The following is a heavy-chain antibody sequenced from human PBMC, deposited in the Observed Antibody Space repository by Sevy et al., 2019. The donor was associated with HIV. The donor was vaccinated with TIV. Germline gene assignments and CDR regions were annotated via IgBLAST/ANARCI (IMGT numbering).Heavy chain of an antibody. J-gene: IGHJ5*02. Sequence: SETLSLTCTVSGGSISSRSSYWGWIRQPPGKGLEWIGSIYYSGSTYSNPSLKSRLTMSVDTSKNQFSLKLSSVTAADTAVYYWASTRDYYGSGSSFSHWFDPWGQGILVTVSS. CDR1: GGSISSRSSY. D-gene: IGHD3-10*01. CDR2: IYYSGST. CDR3: ASTRDYYGSGSSFSHWFDP. V-gene: IGHV4-39*01.